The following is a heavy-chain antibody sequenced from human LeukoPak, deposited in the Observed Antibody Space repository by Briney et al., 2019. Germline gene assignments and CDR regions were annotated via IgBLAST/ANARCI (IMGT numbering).Heavy chain of an antibody. J-gene: IGHJ4*02. CDR1: GFTFSSYS. Sequence: AGGSLRLSCAASGFTFSSYSMNWVRQAPGKGLEWVSSISSSSSYIYYADSVKGRFTISRDNSKNTLYLQMNSLRAEDTAVYYCALPGIAASGTFDYWGQGTLVSVSS. D-gene: IGHD6-13*01. CDR2: ISSSSSYI. CDR3: ALPGIAASGTFDY. V-gene: IGHV3-21*01.